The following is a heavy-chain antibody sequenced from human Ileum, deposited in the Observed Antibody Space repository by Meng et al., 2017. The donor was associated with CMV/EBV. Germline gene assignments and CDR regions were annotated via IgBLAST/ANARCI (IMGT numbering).Heavy chain of an antibody. Sequence: PGLVMPPAPPPLPCTACGGSVNNYYWRGIRQSAGKGLEWIGRFYSSDTYNYHPSLDSRVTMSLDTSKNQFSLNLRSVTAADTATYYCARGPGASTREGFDYWGLGTLVTVSS. V-gene: IGHV4-4*07. CDR2: FYSSDTY. CDR3: ARGPGASTREGFDY. D-gene: IGHD1-26*01. CDR1: GGSVNNYY. J-gene: IGHJ4*02.